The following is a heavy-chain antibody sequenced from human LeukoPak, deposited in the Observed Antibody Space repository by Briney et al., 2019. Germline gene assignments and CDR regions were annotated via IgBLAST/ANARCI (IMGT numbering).Heavy chain of an antibody. V-gene: IGHV1-18*01. Sequence: ASVKVSCKASGYTFTTYGISWVRQAPGQGLEWMGWISAYNGNTKYTQNFQGRVTMTTDTSTSTAYMELRSLRSDDTAVYYCARGAHYDISPPFDPWGQGTLVTVSS. CDR3: ARGAHYDISPPFDP. J-gene: IGHJ5*02. D-gene: IGHD3-9*01. CDR1: GYTFTTYG. CDR2: ISAYNGNT.